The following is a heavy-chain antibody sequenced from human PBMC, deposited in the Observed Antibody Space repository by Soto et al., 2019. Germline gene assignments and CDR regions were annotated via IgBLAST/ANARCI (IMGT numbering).Heavy chain of an antibody. D-gene: IGHD2-15*01. Sequence: QVQVVQSGAEVKKPGASVKVACKASGDTFSTFGMSWVRQAPGQGLEWMGWISVEKGDTNSAQKFQDRVTMTTDTSTGTAYMELRSLTSDDTAVYYCARCYCSVGSCFTCWHFDLWGRGTLVTVSS. CDR3: ARCYCSVGSCFTCWHFDL. J-gene: IGHJ2*01. CDR1: GDTFSTFG. V-gene: IGHV1-18*01. CDR2: ISVEKGDT.